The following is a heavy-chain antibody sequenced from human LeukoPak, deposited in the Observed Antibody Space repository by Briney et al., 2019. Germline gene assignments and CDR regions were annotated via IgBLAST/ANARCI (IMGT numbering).Heavy chain of an antibody. V-gene: IGHV1-2*02. CDR1: GYTFTGYY. J-gene: IGHJ4*02. Sequence: ASVKVSCKASGYTFTGYYMHWVRQAPGQGLEWMGWINPNSGGTNYAQKFQGRVTMTRDTSISTAYMELSRLRSDDTAVYYCATPGVVGATPSYFDSWGQGTLVTVSS. D-gene: IGHD1-26*01. CDR2: INPNSGGT. CDR3: ATPGVVGATPSYFDS.